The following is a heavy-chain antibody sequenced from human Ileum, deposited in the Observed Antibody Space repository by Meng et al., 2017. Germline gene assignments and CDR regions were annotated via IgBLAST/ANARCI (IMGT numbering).Heavy chain of an antibody. V-gene: IGHV4-59*01. CDR1: GGSISSYY. Sequence: QVQLQESGPGLVKPSETLPLPCTVSGGSISSYYWSWIRPPPGKGLEWIGYIYYSGSTNYNPSLKSRVTISVDTSKNQFSLKLSSVTAADTAVYYCARDYCSSTTCALDYWGQGTLVTVSS. D-gene: IGHD2-2*01. CDR2: IYYSGST. CDR3: ARDYCSSTTCALDY. J-gene: IGHJ4*02.